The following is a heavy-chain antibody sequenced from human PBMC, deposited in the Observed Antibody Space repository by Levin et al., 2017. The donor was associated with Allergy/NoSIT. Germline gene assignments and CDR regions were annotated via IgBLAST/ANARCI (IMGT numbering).Heavy chain of an antibody. CDR2: FNNNGDT. V-gene: IGHV3-23*01. CDR1: GFTISNYA. CDR3: AKSGYCGSGKCAGLEY. J-gene: IGHJ4*02. Sequence: GGSLRLSCLASGFTISNYAMSWVRQAPGKGLEWVSGFNNNGDTHYADSVKGRFTVSRDNSKNTLYLQMNSLRAEDSALYYCAKSGYCGSGKCAGLEYWVQGTLVTVSS. D-gene: IGHD2-2*03.